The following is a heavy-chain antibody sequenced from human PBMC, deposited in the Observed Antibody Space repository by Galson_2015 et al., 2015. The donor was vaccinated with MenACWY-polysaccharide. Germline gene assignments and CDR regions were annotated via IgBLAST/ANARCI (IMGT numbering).Heavy chain of an antibody. D-gene: IGHD2-15*01. CDR3: ARVGGSSGALYYYYYYMDV. V-gene: IGHV1-8*01. CDR2: MNPNSGGT. J-gene: IGHJ6*03. CDR1: GYTFTGFH. Sequence: SVKVSCKAYGYTFTGFHINWVRQATGQGLEWMGWMNPNSGGTGYAQKFQGRVTMTRDTSTSTAYMELNSLSSEDTAVSYCARVGGSSGALYYYYYYMDVWGEGTTVAVSS.